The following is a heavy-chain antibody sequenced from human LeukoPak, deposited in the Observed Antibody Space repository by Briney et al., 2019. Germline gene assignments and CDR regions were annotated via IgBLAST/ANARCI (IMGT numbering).Heavy chain of an antibody. CDR3: ARESTYYYDSSGYWNWFDP. Sequence: PGGSLRLSCAASGFTFSSYGMHWVRQAPGKGLEWVAVIWYDGSNKYYADSVEGRFTISRDNSKNTLYLQMNSLRAEDTAVYYCARESTYYYDSSGYWNWFDPWGQGTLVTVSS. D-gene: IGHD3-22*01. CDR1: GFTFSSYG. J-gene: IGHJ5*02. V-gene: IGHV3-33*01. CDR2: IWYDGSNK.